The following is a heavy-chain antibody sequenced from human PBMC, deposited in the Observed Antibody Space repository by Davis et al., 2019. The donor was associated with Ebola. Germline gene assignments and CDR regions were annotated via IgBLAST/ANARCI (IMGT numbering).Heavy chain of an antibody. D-gene: IGHD4-17*01. Sequence: ESLNTPCKGPGDSFTSYWISWVRQMPGKGLEWMGRIDASDSYTNYSPSFQGHVTISADKAISIAYLQWSSPKASDTAMYYCARLWGDYVWYFDLWGRGTVVTVSS. CDR1: GDSFTSYW. CDR3: ARLWGDYVWYFDL. CDR2: IDASDSYT. J-gene: IGHJ2*01. V-gene: IGHV5-10-1*01.